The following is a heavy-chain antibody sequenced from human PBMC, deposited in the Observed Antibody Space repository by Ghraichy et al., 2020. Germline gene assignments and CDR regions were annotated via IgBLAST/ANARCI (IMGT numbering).Heavy chain of an antibody. CDR2: IKHDGTEK. J-gene: IGHJ4*02. D-gene: IGHD1-26*01. CDR3: ARWSASNTWDPYFHY. V-gene: IGHV3-7*01. Sequence: WGSLTLSCAASGFIFNFYWMSWVRQAPGKGLEWVANIKHDGTEKYYVDSVKGRFTISRDNAKNSLYLQMNSLRAEDTAVYYCARWSASNTWDPYFHYWGQGNLVTVSS. CDR1: GFIFNFYW.